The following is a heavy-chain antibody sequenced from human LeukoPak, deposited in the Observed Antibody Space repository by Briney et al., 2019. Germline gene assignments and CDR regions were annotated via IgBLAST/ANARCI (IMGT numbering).Heavy chain of an antibody. CDR3: ARDFSTYDDSSSFYGDSCFDY. V-gene: IGHV3-21*01. CDR1: GFTFSSYS. J-gene: IGHJ4*02. D-gene: IGHD3-22*01. CDR2: ISSSSSYI. Sequence: GGSLRLSCAASGFTFSSYSMNWVRQAPGKGLEWVSSISSSSSYIYYADSVKGRFTISRDNAKNSLYLQMNSLRAEDTAVYYSARDFSTYDDSSSFYGDSCFDYWGQGILVTVSS.